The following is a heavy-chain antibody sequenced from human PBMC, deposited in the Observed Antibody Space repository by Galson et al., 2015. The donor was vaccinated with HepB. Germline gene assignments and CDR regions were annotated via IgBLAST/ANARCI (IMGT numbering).Heavy chain of an antibody. CDR3: ARDWAGSSSTDLDY. V-gene: IGHV3-21*01. Sequence: SLRLSCAASGFTFSSYSMNWVRQAPGKGLEWVSSISSSSSYIYYADSVKGRFTISRDNAKNSLYLQMNSLRAEDTAVYYCARDWAGSSSTDLDYWGQGTLVTVSS. CDR1: GFTFSSYS. CDR2: ISSSSSYI. J-gene: IGHJ4*02. D-gene: IGHD6-13*01.